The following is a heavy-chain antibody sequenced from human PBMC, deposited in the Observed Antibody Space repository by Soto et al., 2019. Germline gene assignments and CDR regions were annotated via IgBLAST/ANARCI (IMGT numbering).Heavy chain of an antibody. D-gene: IGHD2-2*01. J-gene: IGHJ4*02. CDR3: AREKGMPEGAFFDY. Sequence: ASVEVSCRASGYTFIRYYMNRVRQAPEQGLEWIGIINPGGGSTSYAERFQGRVTMTRDTTTSTFFMELRGLTSDDTAIYYCAREKGMPEGAFFDYWSQGTLVTVSS. CDR1: GYTFIRYY. V-gene: IGHV1-46*01. CDR2: INPGGGST.